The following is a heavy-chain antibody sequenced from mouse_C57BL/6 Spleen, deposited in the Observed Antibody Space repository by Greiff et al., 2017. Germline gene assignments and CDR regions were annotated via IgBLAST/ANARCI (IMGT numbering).Heavy chain of an antibody. CDR2: IYPGDGDT. CDR3: ARDGYILRYFDV. CDR1: GYAFSSSW. J-gene: IGHJ1*03. V-gene: IGHV1-82*01. Sequence: QVQLQQSGPELVKPGASVKISCKASGYAFSSSWMNWVKQRPGKGLEWIGRIYPGDGDTNYNGKFKGKATLTAAKSSSTAYMQLSSLTSEDSAVYFCARDGYILRYFDVWGTGTTVTVSS. D-gene: IGHD2-3*01.